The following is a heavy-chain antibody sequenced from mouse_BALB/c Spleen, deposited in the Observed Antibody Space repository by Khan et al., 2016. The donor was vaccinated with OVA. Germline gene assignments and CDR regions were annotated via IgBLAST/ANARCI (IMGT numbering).Heavy chain of an antibody. V-gene: IGHV1-5*01. CDR1: GYSFTSYW. Sequence: IQLVQSGTVLARPGASVKMSCKASGYSFTSYWMHWVKQRPGLGLEWIGAIYPGISDTRYNQKFKGKAKLTAVTSASTAYMELSSLTNDDSAVYYCTRSYDSYYFDYWGQGTLLTVSS. CDR2: IYPGISDT. J-gene: IGHJ2*01. CDR3: TRSYDSYYFDY. D-gene: IGHD2-4*01.